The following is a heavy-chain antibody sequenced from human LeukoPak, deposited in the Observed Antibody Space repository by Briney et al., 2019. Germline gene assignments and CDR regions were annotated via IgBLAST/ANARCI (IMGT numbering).Heavy chain of an antibody. J-gene: IGHJ6*02. Sequence: SETPSLTCAVYGGSFSGYYWSWIRQPPGKGLEWIGEINHSGSTNYNPSLKSRVTISVDTSKNQFSLKLSSVTAADTAVYYCARGRAVTTLTGYYGMDVWGQGTTVTVSS. D-gene: IGHD4-17*01. CDR2: INHSGST. V-gene: IGHV4-34*01. CDR3: ARGRAVTTLTGYYGMDV. CDR1: GGSFSGYY.